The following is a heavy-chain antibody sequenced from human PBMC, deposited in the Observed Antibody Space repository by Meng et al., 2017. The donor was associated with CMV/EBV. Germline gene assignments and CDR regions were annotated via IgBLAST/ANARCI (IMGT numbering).Heavy chain of an antibody. CDR2: IRYDGSNK. V-gene: IGHV3-30*02. J-gene: IGHJ6*02. Sequence: LSLTCAASGFTFSSSGMHWVRQAPGRGLEWVAFIRYDGSNKYYADSVKGRFTISRDNSKNTLYLQMNSLRAEDTAVYYCAKDLFVDTAMVTGYYYGMDVWGQGTTVTVSS. CDR1: GFTFSSSG. D-gene: IGHD5-18*01. CDR3: AKDLFVDTAMVTGYYYGMDV.